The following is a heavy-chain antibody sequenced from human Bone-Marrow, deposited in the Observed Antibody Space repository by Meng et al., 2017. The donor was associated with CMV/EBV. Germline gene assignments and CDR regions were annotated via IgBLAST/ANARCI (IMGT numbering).Heavy chain of an antibody. Sequence: GGSLRLSCAASGFTFDDYGMSWVRQAPGKGLEWVSGINWNGGSTGYADSVKGRFTISRDNARNSLYLQMNSLRVEDTALYYCARDTRRPAYYFDYWGPGTLVTVS. CDR2: INWNGGST. CDR1: GFTFDDYG. J-gene: IGHJ4*02. CDR3: ARDTRRPAYYFDY. V-gene: IGHV3-20*04.